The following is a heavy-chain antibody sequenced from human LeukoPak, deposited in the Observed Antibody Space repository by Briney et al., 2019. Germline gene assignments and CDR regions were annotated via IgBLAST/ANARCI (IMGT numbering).Heavy chain of an antibody. Sequence: GGSLRLSCAASGFTFSGSAMHWVRQASGKGLEWVGRIRDKANSYATTYAASVKGRFTISRDDSKNTAYLQMNSLKTEDAAVYYCTRLYYYGSGEVYWGQGTLVTVSS. D-gene: IGHD3-10*01. J-gene: IGHJ4*02. V-gene: IGHV3-73*01. CDR1: GFTFSGSA. CDR2: IRDKANSYAT. CDR3: TRLYYYGSGEVY.